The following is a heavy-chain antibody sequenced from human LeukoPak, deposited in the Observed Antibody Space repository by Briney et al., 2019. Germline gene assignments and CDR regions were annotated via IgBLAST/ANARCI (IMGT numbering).Heavy chain of an antibody. CDR1: GFTFSNYA. D-gene: IGHD3-10*01. CDR2: ISYDGSNK. V-gene: IGHV3-30*04. J-gene: IGHJ4*02. Sequence: GGSLRLSCAASGFTFSNYAMHWVRQAPGKGLEWVAIISYDGSNKYYADSVKGRFTISRDNSKNTLYLQMNSLRADDTAVYYCARGRSGSHLFDSWGQGTQVTVPS. CDR3: ARGRSGSHLFDS.